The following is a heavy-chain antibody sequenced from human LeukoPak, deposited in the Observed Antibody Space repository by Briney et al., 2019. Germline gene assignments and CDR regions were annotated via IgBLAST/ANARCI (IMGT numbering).Heavy chain of an antibody. D-gene: IGHD3-10*01. V-gene: IGHV4-39*07. CDR2: IYYSGST. CDR1: GGSISSSSYY. J-gene: IGHJ5*02. CDR3: ARDRSGAWVS. Sequence: SETLSLTCTVSGGSISSSSYYWGWIRQPPGKGLEWIGSIYYSGSTYYNPSLKSRVTISVDTSKNQFSLKLSSVTAADTAVYYCARDRSGAWVSWGQGTLVTVSS.